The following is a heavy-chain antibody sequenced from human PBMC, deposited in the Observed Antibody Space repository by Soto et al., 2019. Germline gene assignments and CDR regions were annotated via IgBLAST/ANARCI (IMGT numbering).Heavy chain of an antibody. CDR3: ASFGVASMNWFDP. CDR1: GVSITSGDYY. D-gene: IGHD3-3*01. Sequence: TLSLTCTVSGVSITSGDYYWNWIRQPPGKGLEWIGNIDYSGKTYYNPSLKSRLTISLDTPKNQSSLKLSSVTAADTAVYYCASFGVASMNWFDPWGQGTLVTVS. J-gene: IGHJ5*02. V-gene: IGHV4-30-4*01. CDR2: IDYSGKT.